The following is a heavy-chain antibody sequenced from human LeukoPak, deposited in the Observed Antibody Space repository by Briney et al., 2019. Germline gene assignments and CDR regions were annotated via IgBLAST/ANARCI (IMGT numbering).Heavy chain of an antibody. CDR3: ARGKEVITMLRGLKPGYYFDY. D-gene: IGHD3-10*01. CDR1: GGSISSYY. Sequence: SETLSLTCTVSGGSISSYYWTWIRQPAGTGLEWIGRIYTSGSTIYNPSLKRRVTMSVDTSKNQFSLRLNSVIAADTAVYYCARGKEVITMLRGLKPGYYFDYWGQGTLVTVSS. V-gene: IGHV4-4*07. J-gene: IGHJ4*02. CDR2: IYTSGST.